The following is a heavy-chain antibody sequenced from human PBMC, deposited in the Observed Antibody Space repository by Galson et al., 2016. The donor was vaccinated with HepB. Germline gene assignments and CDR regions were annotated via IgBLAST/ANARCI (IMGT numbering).Heavy chain of an antibody. Sequence: ETLSLTCTVSGGSVDTGRYFWSWIRQFPGKGLECIGSIYYSGSTHYNPSLNRRVTISIDTSKNQFSLKLSSVTAADTAVYYCAKDFSSSWFYYMDVWGKGTTVTVSS. V-gene: IGHV4-61*01. J-gene: IGHJ6*03. CDR2: IYYSGST. CDR1: GGSVDTGRYF. CDR3: AKDFSSSWFYYMDV. D-gene: IGHD6-6*01.